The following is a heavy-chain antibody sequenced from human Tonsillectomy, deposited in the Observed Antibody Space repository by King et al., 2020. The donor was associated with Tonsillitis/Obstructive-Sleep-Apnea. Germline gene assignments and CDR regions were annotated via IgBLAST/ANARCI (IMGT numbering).Heavy chain of an antibody. J-gene: IGHJ4*02. CDR3: AKDPLFGVVVVGN. D-gene: IGHD2-15*01. CDR2: ISGSGGST. V-gene: IGHV3-23*04. CDR1: GFTFSSYA. Sequence: VQLVESGGGLVQPGGSLRLSCAASGFTFSSYAMSWVRQPPGKGLEWVSAISGSGGSTNYADTVKGRFTFSRDNSKNTLYLQMNSLRAEATAVYYCAKDPLFGVVVVGNWGQGTLVTVSS.